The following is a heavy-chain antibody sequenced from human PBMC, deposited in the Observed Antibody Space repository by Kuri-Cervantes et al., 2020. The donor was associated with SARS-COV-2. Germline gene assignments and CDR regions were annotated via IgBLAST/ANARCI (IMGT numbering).Heavy chain of an antibody. CDR2: ISGYNGNT. CDR3: ARDRYCASTTGSLST. Sequence: ASVTVSCKASGYTFTNYGISWLRPAPGQGLEWMGWISGYNGNTENTQKLQGRVTMTTDTSTSTAYMELRSLRSDDTDVYVCARDRYCASTTGSLSTWGQGTLVTVSS. V-gene: IGHV1-18*01. CDR1: GYTFTNYG. J-gene: IGHJ1*01. D-gene: IGHD2-2*01.